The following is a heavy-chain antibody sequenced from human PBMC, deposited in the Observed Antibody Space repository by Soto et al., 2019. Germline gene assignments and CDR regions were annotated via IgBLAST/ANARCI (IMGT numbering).Heavy chain of an antibody. J-gene: IGHJ4*02. Sequence: QVQLVQSGAEVRKPGASVKVSCKTSGYTFTTYAISWVRQAPGQGLEWMGWISAYDGNTNYAQKLQGRVTMTTDTATSTAYMELRSLRSDDTAVYYCGRVGSSSSPIDYWGPGTLVTVSS. CDR1: GYTFTTYA. CDR3: GRVGSSSSPIDY. V-gene: IGHV1-18*01. D-gene: IGHD6-6*01. CDR2: ISAYDGNT.